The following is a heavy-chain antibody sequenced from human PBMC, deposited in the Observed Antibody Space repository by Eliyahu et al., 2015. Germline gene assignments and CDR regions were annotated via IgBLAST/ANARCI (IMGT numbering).Heavy chain of an antibody. D-gene: IGHD2-2*01. CDR1: GFTFSSYW. V-gene: IGHV3-74*01. CDR2: INSDGSST. CDR3: ARASSTSCYY. Sequence: EVQLVESGGGLVQPGGSLRLSCAASGFTFSSYWMHWXRXTPGKGLVWVSRINSDGSSTSYADSVKGRFTISRDNAKNTLYLQMNSLRAEDTAVYYCARASSTSCYYWGQGTLVTVSS. J-gene: IGHJ4*02.